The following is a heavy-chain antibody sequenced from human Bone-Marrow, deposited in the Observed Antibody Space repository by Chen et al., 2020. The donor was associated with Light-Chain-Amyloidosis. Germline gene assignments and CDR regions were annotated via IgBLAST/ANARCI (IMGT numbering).Heavy chain of an antibody. Sequence: QLQLQESGPGLVKPSETRSLTCTVSGGSISSSSYYWGWFGQPPGRGLEWCGSIYYSGSTSYNPSLRIEVTISVDTSKNQFSLKLSSVTAAGTAVYYCAMERITSFGVPPDAFDIWGQGTMVTVSS. D-gene: IGHD3-3*01. CDR2: IYYSGST. J-gene: IGHJ3*02. CDR3: AMERITSFGVPPDAFDI. V-gene: IGHV4-39*07. CDR1: GGSISSSSYY.